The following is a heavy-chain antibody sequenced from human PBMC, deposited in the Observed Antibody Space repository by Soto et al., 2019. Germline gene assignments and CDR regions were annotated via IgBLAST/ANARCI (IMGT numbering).Heavy chain of an antibody. CDR3: ARDRWYSSSSAYYYYGMDV. V-gene: IGHV1-69*13. CDR1: GGTFSSYA. J-gene: IGHJ6*02. CDR2: IIPIFGTA. Sequence: SVKVSCKASGGTFSSYAISWVRQAPGQGLEWMGGIIPIFGTANYAQKFQGRVTITADESTSTAYMELSNLRSEDTAVYYYARDRWYSSSSAYYYYGMDVWGQGTTVTVSS. D-gene: IGHD6-13*01.